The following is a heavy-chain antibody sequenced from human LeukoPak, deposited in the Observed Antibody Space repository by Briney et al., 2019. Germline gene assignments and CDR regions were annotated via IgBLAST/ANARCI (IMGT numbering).Heavy chain of an antibody. CDR3: ARTDVITFGGIIDL. J-gene: IGHJ5*02. Sequence: ASVKVSCKASGYTFTGYYMHWVRQAPGQGLEWMGRINPNSGGTNYAQKFQGRVTMTRDTSISTAYMELSRLRSDDTAVYYCARTDVITFGGIIDLWGQGTLVTVSS. V-gene: IGHV1-2*06. CDR1: GYTFTGYY. CDR2: INPNSGGT. D-gene: IGHD3-16*01.